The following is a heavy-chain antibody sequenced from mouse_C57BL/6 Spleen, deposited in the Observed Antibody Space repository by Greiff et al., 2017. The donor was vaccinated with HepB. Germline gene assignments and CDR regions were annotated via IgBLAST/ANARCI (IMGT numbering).Heavy chain of an antibody. V-gene: IGHV5-17*01. CDR2: ISSGSSTI. CDR3: ARPRNYGSRGSLAMDY. Sequence: DVMLVESGGGLVKPGGSLKLSCAASGFTFSDYGMHWVRQAPEKGLEWVAYISSGSSTIYYADTVKGRFTISRDNAKNTLVLQMTSLRSEDTAMYYCARPRNYGSRGSLAMDYWGQGTSVTVSS. D-gene: IGHD1-1*01. J-gene: IGHJ4*01. CDR1: GFTFSDYG.